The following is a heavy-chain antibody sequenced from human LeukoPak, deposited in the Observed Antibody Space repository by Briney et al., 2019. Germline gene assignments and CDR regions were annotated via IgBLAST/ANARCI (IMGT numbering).Heavy chain of an antibody. J-gene: IGHJ6*03. D-gene: IGHD2-2*01. V-gene: IGHV1-69*05. Sequence: SVKVSCKASGGTFSSYAISWVRQAPGQGLEWMGGIIPIFGTANYAQKFQGRVTITTDESTSTAYMELSSLRSEDTAVYYCARAGYCSSTSCYYYYYYMDVWGKGTTVTVSS. CDR2: IIPIFGTA. CDR1: GGTFSSYA. CDR3: ARAGYCSSTSCYYYYYYMDV.